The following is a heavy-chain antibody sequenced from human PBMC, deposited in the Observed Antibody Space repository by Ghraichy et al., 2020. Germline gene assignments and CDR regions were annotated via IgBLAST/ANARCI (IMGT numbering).Heavy chain of an antibody. CDR2: IWYDGSNK. CDR3: ARDSAAAAGTGTYYYYYGMDV. V-gene: IGHV3-33*01. CDR1: GFTFSSYG. D-gene: IGHD6-13*01. Sequence: GGSLRLSCAASGFTFSSYGMHWVRQAPGKGLEWVAVIWYDGSNKYYADSVKGRFTISRDNSKNTLYLQMNSLRTEDTAVYYCARDSAAAAGTGTYYYYYGMDVWGQGTTVTVSS. J-gene: IGHJ6*02.